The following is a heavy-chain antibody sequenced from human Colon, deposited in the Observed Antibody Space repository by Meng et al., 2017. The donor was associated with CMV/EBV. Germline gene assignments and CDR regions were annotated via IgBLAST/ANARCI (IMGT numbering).Heavy chain of an antibody. J-gene: IGHJ6*02. CDR1: GYSISSYN. D-gene: IGHD3-16*01. CDR3: ARTVDKFWWSNAPRYGIGV. V-gene: IGHV4-59*01. Sequence: GSLRLSCTVSGYSISSYNWSWIRQSPGKALEWIGYVYHTGSTTYNASLVRRVTMSLDKSKNDFSLNLHSVTAADTAVYYCARTVDKFWWSNAPRYGIGVWGQGITVTVSS. CDR2: VYHTGST.